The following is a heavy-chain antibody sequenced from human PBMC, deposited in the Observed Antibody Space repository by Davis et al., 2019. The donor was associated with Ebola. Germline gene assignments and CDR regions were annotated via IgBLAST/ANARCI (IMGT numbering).Heavy chain of an antibody. CDR1: GYTFTGYY. Sequence: ASVKVSCKASGYTFTGYYIHWVRQAPGQGLEWMGWINPNNGDTKLAQRFQGRVTMTRDTSISTAYMELSSLRSDDTAVYYCARDQNTITTSWLDPWGQGTLVTVSS. V-gene: IGHV1-2*02. CDR3: ARDQNTITTSWLDP. J-gene: IGHJ5*02. D-gene: IGHD1-1*01. CDR2: INPNNGDT.